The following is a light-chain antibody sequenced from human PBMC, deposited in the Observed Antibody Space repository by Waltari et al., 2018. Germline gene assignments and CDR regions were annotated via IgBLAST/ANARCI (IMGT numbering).Light chain of an antibody. V-gene: IGKV3-20*01. CDR2: GAS. J-gene: IGKJ1*01. Sequence: EVVLTQFPGTLSLSPGERATLFCRASQSVSTFLAWYQQKAGQAPRLLNYGASSRSTGIPDRFSGSGSGTDFSLTISRLEPEDFAVYYCQNHERLPATFGQGTKVEIK. CDR3: QNHERLPAT. CDR1: QSVSTF.